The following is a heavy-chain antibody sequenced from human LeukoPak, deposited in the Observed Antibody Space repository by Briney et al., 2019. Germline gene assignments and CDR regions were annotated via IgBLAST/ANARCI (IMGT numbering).Heavy chain of an antibody. J-gene: IGHJ3*02. D-gene: IGHD3-3*01. CDR2: IKSKTDGGTT. CDR1: GFTFSNAW. CDR3: TTSKRVDFWSGYHDAFDI. V-gene: IGHV3-15*01. Sequence: GGSLRLSCAASGFTFSNAWMSWVRQAPGKGLEWVGRIKSKTDGGTTDYAAPVKGRFTISRDDSKNTLYLQMNSLKTEDTAVYYCTTSKRVDFWSGYHDAFDILGQGTMVTVSS.